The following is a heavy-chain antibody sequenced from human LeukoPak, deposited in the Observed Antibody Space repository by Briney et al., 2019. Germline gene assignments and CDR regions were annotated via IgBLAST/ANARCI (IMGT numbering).Heavy chain of an antibody. D-gene: IGHD3-9*01. J-gene: IGHJ4*02. CDR3: ANLHYDILTGYIYYFDY. Sequence: GGSLRLSCVASGFTFSRFEMNWVRQAPGKGLEWISHISTGTYIAYTDSVKGRFTISRDNAKNSLYLQMNSLRAEDTAVYYCANLHYDILTGYIYYFDYWGQGTLVTVSS. CDR2: ISTGTYI. V-gene: IGHV3-48*03. CDR1: GFTFSRFE.